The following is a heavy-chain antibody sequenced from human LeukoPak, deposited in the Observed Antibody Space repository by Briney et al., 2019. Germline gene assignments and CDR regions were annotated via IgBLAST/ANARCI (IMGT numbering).Heavy chain of an antibody. D-gene: IGHD2-2*01. J-gene: IGHJ6*03. Sequence: GGSLRLSCAASGFTFSSYAMSWVRQAPGKGLEWVSAISGSGGSTYYADSVKGRFTISRDNSKNTLYLQMNSLRAEDTAVYYCAKTRGVSQYYYYYMDVWGKGTTVTVSS. CDR1: GFTFSSYA. CDR3: AKTRGVSQYYYYYMDV. V-gene: IGHV3-23*01. CDR2: ISGSGGST.